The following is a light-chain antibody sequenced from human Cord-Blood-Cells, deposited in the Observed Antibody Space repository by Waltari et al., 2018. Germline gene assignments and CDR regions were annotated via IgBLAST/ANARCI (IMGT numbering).Light chain of an antibody. CDR3: SSYTSSSTLVV. CDR2: DVS. J-gene: IGLJ2*01. V-gene: IGLV2-14*01. Sequence: QSALTQPASVSGSPGQSITISCTGTSSDVGGYNYVSRYQQHPGKAPKLMIYDVSNRPSGVSNRFSGSKSGNTASLAISGRQAEDEADYYCSSYTSSSTLVVFGGGTKLTVL. CDR1: SSDVGGYNY.